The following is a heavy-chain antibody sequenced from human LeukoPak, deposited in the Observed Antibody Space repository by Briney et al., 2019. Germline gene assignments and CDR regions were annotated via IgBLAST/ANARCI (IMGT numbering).Heavy chain of an antibody. Sequence: SETLSLTCTVAAGSITNHYWSWMRQSPGKRLEWIVYIFYTGSYNYNPSLKFRVYISVDTSKNQFSLNLTSVTAADTAVYYCARGRSSLDLWGQGTLVTVSS. CDR3: ARGRSSLDL. CDR2: IFYTGSY. J-gene: IGHJ5*02. V-gene: IGHV4-59*11. D-gene: IGHD6-19*01. CDR1: AGSITNHY.